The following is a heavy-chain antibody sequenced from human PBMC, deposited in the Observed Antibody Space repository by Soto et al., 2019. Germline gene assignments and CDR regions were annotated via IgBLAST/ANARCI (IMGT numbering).Heavy chain of an antibody. CDR2: INPSGGST. CDR1: GYTFTSYY. Sequence: EASVNVSCKAAGYTFTSYYMHWVRQAPGQGLEWMGIINPSGGSTSYAQKFQGRVTMTRDTSTSTVYMELSSLRSEDTAVYYCARDSIYGYYVSDYYYDLMAVWGQGTTVIVS. V-gene: IGHV1-46*01. D-gene: IGHD4-17*01. CDR3: ARDSIYGYYVSDYYYDLMAV. J-gene: IGHJ6*02.